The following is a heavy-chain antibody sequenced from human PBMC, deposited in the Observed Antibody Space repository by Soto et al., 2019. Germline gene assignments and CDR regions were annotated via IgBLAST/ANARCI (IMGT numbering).Heavy chain of an antibody. J-gene: IGHJ5*02. CDR2: IYYSGIT. D-gene: IGHD1-26*01. Sequence: SETLSLTCTVSGGSISSGDYYWSWIRQPPGKGLEWIGYIYYSGITYFNPSLKSRVTISVDTSKNQFSLKLSSVTAADTAVYYCARGGAIGTWVDPWGQGTLVTVSS. CDR3: ARGGAIGTWVDP. CDR1: GGSISSGDYY. V-gene: IGHV4-30-4*01.